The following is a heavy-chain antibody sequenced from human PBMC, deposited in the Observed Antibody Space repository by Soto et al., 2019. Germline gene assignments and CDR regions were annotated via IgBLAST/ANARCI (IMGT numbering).Heavy chain of an antibody. Sequence: QVQLQQSGPGLVKPSQTLSLTCTVSGGSISSDNYHWTWIRQSPGKGLEWIGYIYYSGSIFYNPSSKSRVTISVDTSKNQFSLQLRSVTAADTAVYFCAREDDGGDRDYYGLDVWGQGTRVTVSS. V-gene: IGHV4-30-4*08. CDR1: GGSISSDNYH. J-gene: IGHJ6*02. D-gene: IGHD2-21*02. CDR2: IYYSGSI. CDR3: AREDDGGDRDYYGLDV.